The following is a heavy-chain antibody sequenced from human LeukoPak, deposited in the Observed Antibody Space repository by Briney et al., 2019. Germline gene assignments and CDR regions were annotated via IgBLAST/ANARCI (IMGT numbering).Heavy chain of an antibody. CDR3: ARLAFCTNAVCFSNYYYSMDV. Sequence: GESLKISCKGSGYSFTSYWIGWVRQMPGKGLEWMGVIYPDDSDTKYSPSFQGQVTISADKSISTAYLQWSSLKASDTAMYYCARLAFCTNAVCFSNYYYSMDVWGRGTTVSVSS. J-gene: IGHJ6*03. D-gene: IGHD2-8*01. CDR1: GYSFTSYW. V-gene: IGHV5-51*01. CDR2: IYPDDSDT.